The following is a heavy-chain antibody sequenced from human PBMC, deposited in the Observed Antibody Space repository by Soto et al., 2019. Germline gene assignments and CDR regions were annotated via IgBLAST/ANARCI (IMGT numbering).Heavy chain of an antibody. CDR3: ASMIGDPVLSFDS. CDR2: IFYSGST. D-gene: IGHD3-10*02. V-gene: IGHV4-59*01. J-gene: IGHJ5*01. CDR1: GGSISSYY. Sequence: QVQLQESGRGLVKPSETLSLTCTVSGGSISSYYWSWIRQPPGKGLEWIGFIFYSGSTSYNPSLKSRVTISIDTSEYQFSLKLNSVTAADTAVYYCASMIGDPVLSFDSWGQGTLVAFSS.